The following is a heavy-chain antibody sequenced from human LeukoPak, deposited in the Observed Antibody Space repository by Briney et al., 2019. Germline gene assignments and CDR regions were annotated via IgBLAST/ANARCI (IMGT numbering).Heavy chain of an antibody. V-gene: IGHV4-34*01. CDR3: ARGWGFYDSSGYYSKPLGWFDP. D-gene: IGHD3-22*01. CDR2: INHSGST. J-gene: IGHJ5*02. CDR1: GGSFSGYY. Sequence: SETLSLTCAVYGGSFSGYYWSWIRQPPGKGLEWIGEINHSGSTNYNPSPKSRVTISVDTSKNQFSLKLSSVTAADTAVYYCARGWGFYDSSGYYSKPLGWFDPWDQGTLVTVSS.